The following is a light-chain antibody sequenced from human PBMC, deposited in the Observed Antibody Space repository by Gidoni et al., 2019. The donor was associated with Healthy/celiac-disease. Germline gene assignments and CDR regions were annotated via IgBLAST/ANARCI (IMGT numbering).Light chain of an antibody. V-gene: IGKV1-5*03. CDR3: QQYNSYSCS. CDR2: KAS. CDR1: QSISIR. J-gene: IGKJ2*04. Sequence: DIEMPQSPSPLSASVGDRVTITCRASQSISIRLDWYQQKPGKAPKLLIYKASSLESGVPSRFSGSGSGTEFTLTISSLQPDDFATYYCQQYNSYSCSFGQGTKLEIK.